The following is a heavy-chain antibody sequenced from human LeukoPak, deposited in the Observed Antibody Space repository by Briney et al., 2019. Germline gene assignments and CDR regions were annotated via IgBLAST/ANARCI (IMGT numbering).Heavy chain of an antibody. Sequence: PGGSLRLSCAASGFTFSSYSMNWVRQAPGKGLEWVSSISSSSSYIYYADSVKGRFTISRDNTKNTLYLQMNSLRAEDRAVYYCAKGVVSNYGDYWGQGTLVTVSS. CDR2: ISSSSSYI. V-gene: IGHV3-21*01. CDR1: GFTFSSYS. D-gene: IGHD4-11*01. J-gene: IGHJ4*02. CDR3: AKGVVSNYGDY.